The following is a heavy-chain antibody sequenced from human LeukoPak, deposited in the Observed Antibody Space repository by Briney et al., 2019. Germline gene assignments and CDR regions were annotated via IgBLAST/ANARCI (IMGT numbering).Heavy chain of an antibody. V-gene: IGHV4-39*01. D-gene: IGHD6-19*01. CDR1: GGSISSSSYY. Sequence: SETLSLTCTVSGGSISSSSYYWGWIRQPPGKGLEWIGSIYYSGSTYYNPSLKRRVTISVDTSKNQFSLKLSSVTAADTAVYYCGATSLKQWLQKANWGQGTLVTVSS. CDR3: GATSLKQWLQKAN. CDR2: IYYSGST. J-gene: IGHJ4*02.